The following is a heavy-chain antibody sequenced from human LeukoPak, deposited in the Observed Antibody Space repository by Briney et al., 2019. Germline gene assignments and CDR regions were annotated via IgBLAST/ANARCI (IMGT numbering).Heavy chain of an antibody. D-gene: IGHD3-9*01. V-gene: IGHV1-46*01. CDR1: GYTFTSYY. CDR3: ARDYDVLTAYPPTQLFDP. CDR2: INPSGGST. Sequence: GASVKVSCKASGYTFTSYYMHWVRQAPGQGLEWMGIINPSGGSTSYAQKFQGRVTMTRDMSTSTVYMELSSLRSEDTAVYYCARDYDVLTAYPPTQLFDPWGQGTLVTVSS. J-gene: IGHJ5*02.